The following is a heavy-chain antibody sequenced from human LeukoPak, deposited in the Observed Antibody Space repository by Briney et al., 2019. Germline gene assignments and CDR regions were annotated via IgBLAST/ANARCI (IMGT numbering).Heavy chain of an antibody. D-gene: IGHD3-22*01. CDR1: GYTFTSYD. J-gene: IGHJ3*02. Sequence: ASVKVSCKASGYTFTSYDINWVRQATGQGLEWMGWMNPNSGNTGYAQKFQGRVTMTRNTSISTAYMELSSLRSEDTAVYYCARVKETYYYDSSGFFDIWGQGTMVTVSS. CDR2: MNPNSGNT. V-gene: IGHV1-8*01. CDR3: ARVKETYYYDSSGFFDI.